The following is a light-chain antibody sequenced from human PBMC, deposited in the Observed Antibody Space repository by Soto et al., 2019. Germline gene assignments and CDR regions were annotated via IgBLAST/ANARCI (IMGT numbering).Light chain of an antibody. CDR3: QQYNSYSRIT. CDR2: KAS. J-gene: IGKJ5*01. V-gene: IGKV1-5*03. CDR1: QNLNNW. Sequence: DIQLTQSPSSLSAVVGDRVTITCRASQNLNNWLAWYQQAPGTAPKLLIYKASVLASGVSSRFSGSGSGTEFTLTISSLQPADLANYYCQQYNSYSRITFGQGTRLEI.